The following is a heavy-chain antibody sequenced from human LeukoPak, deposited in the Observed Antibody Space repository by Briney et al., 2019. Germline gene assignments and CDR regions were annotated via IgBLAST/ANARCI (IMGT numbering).Heavy chain of an antibody. J-gene: IGHJ5*02. V-gene: IGHV1-2*02. Sequence: ASVKVSCKASGYTFTGYYMHWVRQAPGQGLEWMGWINPNSGGTNYAQKFQGRVTTTRDTSISTAYMELSRLRSDDTAVYYCARDRGWELPSGWFDPWGQGTLVTVSS. CDR2: INPNSGGT. D-gene: IGHD1-26*01. CDR3: ARDRGWELPSGWFDP. CDR1: GYTFTGYY.